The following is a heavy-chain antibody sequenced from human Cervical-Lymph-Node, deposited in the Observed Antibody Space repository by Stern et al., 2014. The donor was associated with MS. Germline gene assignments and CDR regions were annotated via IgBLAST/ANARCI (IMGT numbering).Heavy chain of an antibody. Sequence: QVQLQESGPGLVKPSQTLSLTCTVSGGSISSGSYYWSWIRQPAGKGLEWIGRIYTSGSTNYNPSLKSRVTISVDTSKNQFSLKLSSVTAADTAVYYCARVATVAGTRWGQGTLVTVSS. CDR1: GGSISSGSYY. V-gene: IGHV4-61*02. J-gene: IGHJ4*02. CDR2: IYTSGST. D-gene: IGHD6-19*01. CDR3: ARVATVAGTR.